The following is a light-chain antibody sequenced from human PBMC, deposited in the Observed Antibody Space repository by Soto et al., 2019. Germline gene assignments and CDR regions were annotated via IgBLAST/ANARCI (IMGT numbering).Light chain of an antibody. J-gene: IGLJ1*01. CDR2: EVS. CDR1: SSDVGGYNF. Sequence: QSALTQPPSASGSPGQSVTISCTGTSSDVGGYNFVSWYQQHPGKAPKLMIYEVSKRPSGVPDRFSGSKSGNTASLTVSGLQAEDEADYYCSSNAGSNNRYVFGTVTKLTVL. V-gene: IGLV2-8*01. CDR3: SSNAGSNNRYV.